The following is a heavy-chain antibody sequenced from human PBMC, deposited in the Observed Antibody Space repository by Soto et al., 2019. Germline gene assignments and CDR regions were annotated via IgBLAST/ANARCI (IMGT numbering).Heavy chain of an antibody. Sequence: PSETLSLTCTVSGGSINNYYWSWIRQPAGKGLEWIGRIYSTGSTDYNPSLKTRVTMSVDTSKKQFSLRLSSVTAADTAVYYCVRDQLNRYSSAWSAPEPFHVWGQGTMVTVS. V-gene: IGHV4-4*07. J-gene: IGHJ3*01. CDR2: IYSTGST. CDR3: VRDQLNRYSSAWSAPEPFHV. D-gene: IGHD6-19*01. CDR1: GGSINNYY.